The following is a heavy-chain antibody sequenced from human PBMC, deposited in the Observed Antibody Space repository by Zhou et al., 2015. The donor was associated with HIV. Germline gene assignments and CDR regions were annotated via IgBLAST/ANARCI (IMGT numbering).Heavy chain of an antibody. Sequence: QVQLVQSEAEVKKPGSSVKVSCKSSGYSFSSYAISWVRQAPGQGLEWMGSITPMFSIANYAQKFQGRVTVTADESTSTSYLEMWSLTFDDSAIYYCARGGVVAAPMDFWGQGARVTVAS. CDR1: GYSFSSYA. J-gene: IGHJ4*02. CDR3: ARGGVVAAPMDF. V-gene: IGHV1-69*18. D-gene: IGHD2-15*01. CDR2: ITPMFSIA.